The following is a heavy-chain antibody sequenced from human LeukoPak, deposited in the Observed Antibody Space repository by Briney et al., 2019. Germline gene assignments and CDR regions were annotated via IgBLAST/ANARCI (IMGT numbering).Heavy chain of an antibody. V-gene: IGHV3-66*03. J-gene: IGHJ4*02. D-gene: IGHD6-6*01. CDR3: ARDGGLAPYSSSTPFDY. Sequence: GGSLRLSCAASGFTVSTNYMSWVRQAPGKGLEWVSVIYSSGSTYYADSVKGRFAIFRDNSKNTLYLQMNSLRAEDTAVYYCARDGGLAPYSSSTPFDYWGQGTLVTVSS. CDR2: IYSSGST. CDR1: GFTVSTNY.